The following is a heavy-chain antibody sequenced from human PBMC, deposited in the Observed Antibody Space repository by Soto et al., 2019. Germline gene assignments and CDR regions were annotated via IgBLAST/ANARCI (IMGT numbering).Heavy chain of an antibody. CDR2: IYSGGST. V-gene: IGHV3-53*01. CDR1: GFSVTANY. CDR3: HGYGY. J-gene: IGHJ4*02. D-gene: IGHD5-12*01. Sequence: EVPVVESGGGLIQPGGSLRLSCEVSGFSVTANYMSWVRQAPGKGLEWVSVIYSGGSTYYIDSVKGRFSISRDISKNTLYLQMNSLRDEATAVYYCHGYGYWGQGTLVTVSS.